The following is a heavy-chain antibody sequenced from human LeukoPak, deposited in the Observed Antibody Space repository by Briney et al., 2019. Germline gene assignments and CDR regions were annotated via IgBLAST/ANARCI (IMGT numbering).Heavy chain of an antibody. CDR3: ARSAYYFDY. CDR2: IYTSGST. Sequence: PSQTLSLTCAVSGGSISSGGYSWSWIRQPAGKGLEWIGRIYTSGSTNYNPSLKSRVTMSVDTSKNQFSLKLSSVTAADTAVYYCARSAYYFDYWGQGTLVTVSS. J-gene: IGHJ4*02. D-gene: IGHD6-25*01. CDR1: GGSISSGGYS. V-gene: IGHV4-61*02.